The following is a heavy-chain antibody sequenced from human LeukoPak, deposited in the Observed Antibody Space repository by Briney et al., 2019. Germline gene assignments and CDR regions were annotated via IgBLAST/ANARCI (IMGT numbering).Heavy chain of an antibody. D-gene: IGHD1-26*01. V-gene: IGHV3-7*01. J-gene: IGHJ4*02. Sequence: GGSLRLSCAVSGFTFSNYWMSWVRQAPGKGLEWVAHIKQDESEKYYVDSVKGRFTISRDNAKNSLYLQMNSLRAEDTAIYYCARDKIVGASKFDYRGQGTLVTVSS. CDR1: GFTFSNYW. CDR3: ARDKIVGASKFDY. CDR2: IKQDESEK.